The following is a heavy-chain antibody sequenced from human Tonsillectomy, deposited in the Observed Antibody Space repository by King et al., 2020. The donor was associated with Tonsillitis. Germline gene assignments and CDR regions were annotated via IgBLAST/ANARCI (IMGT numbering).Heavy chain of an antibody. Sequence: QLVESGRGLVKPGGSLRLSCAASGFTFSDYYMSWIRQAPGKGLEWLSYISSSSSYTFYADSVKGRFTISRDNAKKSMHLHINSLRGEDTAVYYCAGVRGTTFGGTFDIWGQGTMVTVS. D-gene: IGHD3-3*01. V-gene: IGHV3-11*05. CDR3: AGVRGTTFGGTFDI. J-gene: IGHJ3*02. CDR1: GFTFSDYY. CDR2: ISSSSSYT.